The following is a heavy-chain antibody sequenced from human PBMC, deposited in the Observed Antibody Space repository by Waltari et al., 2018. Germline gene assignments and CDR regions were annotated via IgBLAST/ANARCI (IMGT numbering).Heavy chain of an antibody. Sequence: QVQLQESGPGLVNPSATLSLTCTDSGGPISSYYWRWIRQPPGKGLEWIGYIYYSGSTNYNPSLKSRVTISVDTSKNQFSLKLSSVTAADTAVYYCARVLPAASLWFDPWGQGTLVTVSS. J-gene: IGHJ5*02. CDR2: IYYSGST. CDR1: GGPISSYY. V-gene: IGHV4-59*01. CDR3: ARVLPAASLWFDP. D-gene: IGHD2-2*01.